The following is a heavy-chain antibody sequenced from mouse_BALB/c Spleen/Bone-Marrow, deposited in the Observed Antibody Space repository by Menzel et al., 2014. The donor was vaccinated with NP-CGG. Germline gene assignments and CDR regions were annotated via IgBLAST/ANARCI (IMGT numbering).Heavy chain of an antibody. Sequence: VQLGESGAELVRPGVSVKISCKGSGYTFTDYAIHWVKQSPAKSLEWIGLISGYYGDAIYNQKFQGKATMTVDKSSSTAYMDLARLTSEDSAVYYCARSGKVRKAMDYWGQGTLVTVSS. CDR3: ARSGKVRKAMDY. CDR1: GYTFTDYA. J-gene: IGHJ4*01. D-gene: IGHD2-14*01. V-gene: IGHV1S137*01. CDR2: ISGYYGDA.